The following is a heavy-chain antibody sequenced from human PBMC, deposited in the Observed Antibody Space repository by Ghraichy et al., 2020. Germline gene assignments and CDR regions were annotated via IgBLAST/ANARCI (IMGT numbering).Heavy chain of an antibody. CDR1: GFTVSSNY. D-gene: IGHD6-13*01. Sequence: GGSLRLSCAASGFTVSSNYMSWVRQAPGKGLEWVSVIYSGGSTYYADSVKGRFTISRDNSKNTLYLQMNSLRAEDTAVYYCARDSLAAAGTVDYWGQGTLVTVSS. CDR3: ARDSLAAAGTVDY. J-gene: IGHJ4*02. V-gene: IGHV3-66*01. CDR2: IYSGGST.